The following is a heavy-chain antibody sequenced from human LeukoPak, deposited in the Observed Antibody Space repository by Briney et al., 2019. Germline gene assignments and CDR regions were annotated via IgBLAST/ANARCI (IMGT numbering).Heavy chain of an antibody. J-gene: IGHJ4*02. CDR3: ARSESNDYDYVWGSYRSLFDY. Sequence: SETLSLTCTVSGGSISSYYWSWIRQPPGKGLEWIGYIYYSGSTNYNPSLKSRVTISVDTSKNQFSLKLSSVTAADTAVYYCARSESNDYDYVWGSYRSLFDYWGQGTLVTVSS. CDR2: IYYSGST. CDR1: GGSISSYY. D-gene: IGHD3-16*02. V-gene: IGHV4-59*08.